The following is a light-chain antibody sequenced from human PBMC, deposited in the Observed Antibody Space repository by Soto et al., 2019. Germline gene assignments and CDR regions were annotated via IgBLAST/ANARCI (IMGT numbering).Light chain of an antibody. CDR1: SGDVGNYNL. J-gene: IGLJ7*01. CDR2: EDD. V-gene: IGLV2-23*01. CDR3: CLYLGGTSV. Sequence: QSALTQPASVPGSPGQSITISCSGVSGDVGNYNLVSWYQQYPGKAPALLIYEDDKRPSGVSNRFSGSKSDSTASLTISGLQAEDEADYYCCLYLGGTSVFGGGTQLTVL.